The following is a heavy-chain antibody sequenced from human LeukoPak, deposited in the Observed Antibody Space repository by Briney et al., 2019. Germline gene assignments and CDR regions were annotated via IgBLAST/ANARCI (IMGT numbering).Heavy chain of an antibody. D-gene: IGHD6-25*01. CDR1: GYTFTDYS. CDR2: INPNSGGT. V-gene: IGHV1-2*02. J-gene: IGHJ5*02. CDR3: ARAGFRGYRWFDP. Sequence: ASVKVSCKASGYTFTDYSIYWVRQAPGQGLEWMGWINPNSGGTNYAQKFQGRVTMTRDTSISTAYMDLSRLRSDDTAVYYCARAGFRGYRWFDPWGQGTLVTVSS.